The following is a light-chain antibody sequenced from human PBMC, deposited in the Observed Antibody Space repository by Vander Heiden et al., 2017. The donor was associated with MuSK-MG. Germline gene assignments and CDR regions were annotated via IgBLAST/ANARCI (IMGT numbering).Light chain of an antibody. Sequence: SYVLTQPPSVSVAPGETARITCGGHNPGGKSVHSYHKKPGHAPVLVIYYDNERPSGIPERFSGSNSGDTATLTISRVDAGDEADYYCQVWDSDSDHPVFGAGTKVTAL. CDR1: NPGGKS. V-gene: IGLV3-21*04. CDR3: QVWDSDSDHPV. J-gene: IGLJ1*01. CDR2: YDN.